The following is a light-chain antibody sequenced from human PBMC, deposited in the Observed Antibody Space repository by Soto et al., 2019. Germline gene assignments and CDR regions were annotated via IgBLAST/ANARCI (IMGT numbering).Light chain of an antibody. J-gene: IGKJ1*01. CDR2: DAS. CDR3: QAFIECT. CDR1: QSVSSY. V-gene: IGKV3-11*01. Sequence: TQSRATLALPPGERATLSCRASQSVSSYLAWYQQKPGQAPRLLIYDASNRATGISARFSGGGSGTDFTLTISRLEADNFAVYSFQAFIECTFAQRSKL.